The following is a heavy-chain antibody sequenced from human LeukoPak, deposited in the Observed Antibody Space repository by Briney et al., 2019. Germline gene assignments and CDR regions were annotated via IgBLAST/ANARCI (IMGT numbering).Heavy chain of an antibody. CDR2: IKQDGSEK. D-gene: IGHD3-3*01. V-gene: IGHV3-7*01. J-gene: IGHJ5*02. CDR1: GFTLSSYW. Sequence: TGGSLRLSCAASGFTLSSYWMSWVRQAPGKGLEWVVNIKQDGSEKYYVDSVKGRFTISRDNAKNSLYLQMNSLRAEDTAVYYCARTSDDFWSGYSSFDPWGQGTLVTVSS. CDR3: ARTSDDFWSGYSSFDP.